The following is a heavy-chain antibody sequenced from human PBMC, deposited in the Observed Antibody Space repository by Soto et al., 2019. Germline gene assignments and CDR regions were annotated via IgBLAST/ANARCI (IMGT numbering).Heavy chain of an antibody. V-gene: IGHV5-51*01. CDR1: GYSFTSYW. CDR3: VLVGGYKKRVFDI. J-gene: IGHJ3*02. D-gene: IGHD3-10*01. Sequence: ESLKISCKGSGYSFTSYWIGWVRQMPGKGLEWMGIIYPGDSDTRYSPSFQGQVTISADKSISTAYLQWSSLKASDTAMYYCVLVGGYKKRVFDIGGQGKMATVSS. CDR2: IYPGDSDT.